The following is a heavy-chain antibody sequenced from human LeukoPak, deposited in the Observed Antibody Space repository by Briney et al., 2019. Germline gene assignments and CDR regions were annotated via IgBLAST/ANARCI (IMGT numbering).Heavy chain of an antibody. D-gene: IGHD3-22*01. V-gene: IGHV3-23*01. J-gene: IGHJ4*02. Sequence: GGSLRLSCAVSGLTLSTSPTKGVRRAPRNRVEGVCTRGSSGDTYYPDSVKGRFTISRDNSKSTLSLPMANLRVEDTAVYYCATKTPGNYPYDYWGQGTLVTVSP. CDR3: ATKTPGNYPYDY. CDR1: GLTLSTSP. CDR2: RGSSGDT.